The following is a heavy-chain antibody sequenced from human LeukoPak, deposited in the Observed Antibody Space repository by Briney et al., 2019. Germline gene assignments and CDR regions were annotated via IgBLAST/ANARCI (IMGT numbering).Heavy chain of an antibody. CDR3: ARANFLYCSSTTCLFDY. V-gene: IGHV1-2*02. CDR2: INPNDGDT. CDR1: GYTFTDYY. Sequence: ASVKVSCKASGYTFTDYYMHWVRQAPGQGFEWMGWINPNDGDTNYAQKFQGRVTMTRDTSISTAHMEVSRLRSDDTAVYYCARANFLYCSSTTCLFDYWGRGTLVTVSS. D-gene: IGHD2-2*01. J-gene: IGHJ4*02.